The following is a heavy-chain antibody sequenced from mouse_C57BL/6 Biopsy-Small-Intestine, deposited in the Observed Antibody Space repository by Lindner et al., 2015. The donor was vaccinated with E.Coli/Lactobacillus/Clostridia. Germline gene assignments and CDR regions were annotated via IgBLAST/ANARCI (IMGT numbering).Heavy chain of an antibody. Sequence: VQLQESGAELARPGASVKLSCKASGYTFTSYGISWVKQRTGQGLEWIGEIYPRSGNIYYNEKFKGKATLTADKSSSTAYMQLSSLTSEDSAVYFCARKGNYDAMDYWGQGTSVTVSS. CDR2: IYPRSGNI. J-gene: IGHJ4*01. CDR1: GYTFTSYG. CDR3: ARKGNYDAMDY. V-gene: IGHV1-81*01. D-gene: IGHD2-1*01.